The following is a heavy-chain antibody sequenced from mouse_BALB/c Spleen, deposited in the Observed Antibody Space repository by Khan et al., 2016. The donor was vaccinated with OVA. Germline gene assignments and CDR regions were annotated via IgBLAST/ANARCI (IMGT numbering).Heavy chain of an antibody. D-gene: IGHD2-1*01. CDR1: GFSLTSYG. Sequence: QVQLKQSGPGLVAPSQSLSITCTVSGFSLTSYGVHWVRQPPGKGLEWLGVIWTGGSTNYNSALMSRLSISKDNSKSQVFLKMNSLQTDDTAMYYCARYCGNYEWYFDVWGAGTTVTVSS. V-gene: IGHV2-9*02. CDR2: IWTGGST. CDR3: ARYCGNYEWYFDV. J-gene: IGHJ1*01.